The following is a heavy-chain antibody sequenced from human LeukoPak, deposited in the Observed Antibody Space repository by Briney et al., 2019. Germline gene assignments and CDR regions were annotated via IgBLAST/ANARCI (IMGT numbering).Heavy chain of an antibody. CDR1: GGSLSGYY. V-gene: IGHV4-34*01. CDR3: ARRHWGATIDY. CDR2: INHSGST. D-gene: IGHD1-26*01. Sequence: SETLSLTCAVSGGSLSGYYWTWIRQPPGKGLEWIGEINHSGSTNYNPSLKSRVTISVDTSKNQFSLKLSSVTAADTAVYYCARRHWGATIDYWGQGTLVTVSS. J-gene: IGHJ4*02.